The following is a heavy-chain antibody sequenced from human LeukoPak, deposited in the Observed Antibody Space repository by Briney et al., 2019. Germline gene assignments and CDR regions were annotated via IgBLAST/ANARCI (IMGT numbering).Heavy chain of an antibody. J-gene: IGHJ4*02. D-gene: IGHD2-21*02. V-gene: IGHV3-43D*03. CDR1: RFTFDDYA. CDR2: ISWDGVTT. Sequence: QPGGSLRLSCAASRFTFDDYAMHWVRQAPGKGLEWVSLISWDGVTTYYADSVMGRFTISRDNSKNSLYLQMNSLRAEDTALYYCAKARLEAYCGGHCSPDGYWGQGTLVTVSS. CDR3: AKARLEAYCGGHCSPDGY.